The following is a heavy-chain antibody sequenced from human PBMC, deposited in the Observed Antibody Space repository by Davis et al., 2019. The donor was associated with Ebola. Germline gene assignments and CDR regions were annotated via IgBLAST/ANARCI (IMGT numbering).Heavy chain of an antibody. CDR1: GYTFTSYD. J-gene: IGHJ4*02. CDR2: MNPNSGNT. Sequence: ASVKVSCKASGYTFTSYDINWVRQATGQGLEWMGWMNPNSGNTGYAQKFQGRVTMTRNTSISTAYMELSSLRSEDTAVYYCARAVRFSAVVSRSSRKYYFDYWGQGTLVTVSS. CDR3: ARAVRFSAVVSRSSRKYYFDY. V-gene: IGHV1-8*01. D-gene: IGHD3-22*01.